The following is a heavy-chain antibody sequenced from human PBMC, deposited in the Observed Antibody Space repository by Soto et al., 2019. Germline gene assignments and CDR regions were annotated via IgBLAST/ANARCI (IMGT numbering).Heavy chain of an antibody. CDR3: ARGTYYFFWSGYYHNWFVF. Sequence: PGESLRLSCAASGFTFSSYAMHWVRQAPGKGLEWVAVISYDGSNKYYADSVKGRFTISRDNSKNTLYLQMNSLRAEDTAVYYCARGTYYFFWSGYYHNWFVFCGQGTLLTVSS. J-gene: IGHJ5*01. D-gene: IGHD3-3*01. CDR1: GFTFSSYA. V-gene: IGHV3-30-3*01. CDR2: ISYDGSNK.